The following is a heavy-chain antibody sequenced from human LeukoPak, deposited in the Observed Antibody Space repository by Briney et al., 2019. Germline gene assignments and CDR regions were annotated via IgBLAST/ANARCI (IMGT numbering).Heavy chain of an antibody. CDR1: GFTFSTYG. D-gene: IGHD4-17*01. Sequence: PGRSLRLSCAASGFTFSTYGMHWVRQAPGKGLEWGAVIWYDGTNKYYADSVKGRFTISRDNSKNTLYLQMNSLRAEDTAVYYCAKDQSTVTPWYFDYWGQGTLVTVSS. V-gene: IGHV3-33*06. CDR2: IWYDGTNK. CDR3: AKDQSTVTPWYFDY. J-gene: IGHJ4*02.